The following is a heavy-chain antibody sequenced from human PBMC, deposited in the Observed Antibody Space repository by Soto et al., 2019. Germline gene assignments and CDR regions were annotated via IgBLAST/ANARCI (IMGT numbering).Heavy chain of an antibody. CDR2: IYWDDDK. CDR1: GFSLSTGGVG. J-gene: IGHJ6*02. D-gene: IGHD2-21*02. V-gene: IGHV2-5*02. Sequence: QITLKESGPSLVKPTQTLTLTCTFSGFSLSTGGVGVGWIRQPPGKALEWLALIYWDDDKRYSPSLRSRLTVTKDTSKHQVVLPMTNLDPVDTATYYCAHSRCGGDCLQSYSSHYYYGMDVWGQGTTVTVSS. CDR3: AHSRCGGDCLQSYSSHYYYGMDV.